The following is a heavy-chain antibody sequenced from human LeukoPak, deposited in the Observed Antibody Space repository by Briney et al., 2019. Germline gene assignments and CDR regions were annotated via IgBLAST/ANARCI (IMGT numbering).Heavy chain of an antibody. Sequence: ASVKVSCKASGYTFTSYYMHWVRQAPGQGLEWMGIINPSGGSTSYAQKFQGRVTITRDTSASTAYMELSSLRSEDTAVYYCARDPQWIQLWLQDDAFDIWGQGTMVTVSS. CDR3: ARDPQWIQLWLQDDAFDI. V-gene: IGHV1-46*01. D-gene: IGHD5-18*01. CDR1: GYTFTSYY. CDR2: INPSGGST. J-gene: IGHJ3*02.